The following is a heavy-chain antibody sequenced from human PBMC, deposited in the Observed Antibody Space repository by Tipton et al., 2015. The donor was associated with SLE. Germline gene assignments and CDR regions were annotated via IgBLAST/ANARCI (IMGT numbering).Heavy chain of an antibody. J-gene: IGHJ3*02. CDR2: IISSSSYI. Sequence: GSLRLSCTVSGGSISSHYWSWIRQPPGKGLEWVSSIISSSSYIYYADSVKGRFTISRDNAKNSLYLQMNSLRAEDTAVYYCAREGIYGAFDIWGQGTMVTVSS. CDR3: AREGIYGAFDI. CDR1: GGSISSHY. D-gene: IGHD3-16*01. V-gene: IGHV3-21*01.